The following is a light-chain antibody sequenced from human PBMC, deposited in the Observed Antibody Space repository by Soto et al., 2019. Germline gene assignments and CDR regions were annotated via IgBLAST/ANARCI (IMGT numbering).Light chain of an antibody. CDR3: CSYAGSYTVV. CDR2: DVS. V-gene: IGLV2-11*01. CDR1: SSDVGGYHY. Sequence: QSALTQPRSVSGSPGQSVTISCTGTSSDVGGYHYVSWYQQHPGKAPKLMIYDVSKRPSGVPDRFSGSKSGNTASLTISGLQAEDEADYYCCSYAGSYTVVFGGGTKLTV. J-gene: IGLJ2*01.